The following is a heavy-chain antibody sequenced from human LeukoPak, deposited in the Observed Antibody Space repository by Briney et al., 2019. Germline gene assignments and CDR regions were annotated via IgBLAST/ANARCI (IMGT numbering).Heavy chain of an antibody. CDR1: GFTFSSDR. CDR3: ARDGGDHRGFYSSYMDV. D-gene: IGHD2-21*02. Sequence: GGSLRLSCAASGFTFSSDRMSWFRESPWKGREWLSNIKRDGSEKYYVDSVKGRFPISRDNAKNSLYLQMNSLRAEDTAVYYCARDGGDHRGFYSSYMDVWGKGTTVTISS. CDR2: IKRDGSEK. V-gene: IGHV3-7*01. J-gene: IGHJ6*03.